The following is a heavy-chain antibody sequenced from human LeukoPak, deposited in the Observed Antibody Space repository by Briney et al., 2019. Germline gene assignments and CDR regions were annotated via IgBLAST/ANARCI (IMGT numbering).Heavy chain of an antibody. Sequence: GESLKISCKGSGYSFTSYWIGWVRQMPGESLEWMGIIYPCDSDTRYSPSFQGQVTISADKSISTAYLQWSSLKASDTAMYYCARHIRYCSGGSCSSQGWFDPWGQGTLVTVSS. CDR2: IYPCDSDT. D-gene: IGHD2-15*01. CDR3: ARHIRYCSGGSCSSQGWFDP. CDR1: GYSFTSYW. V-gene: IGHV5-51*01. J-gene: IGHJ5*02.